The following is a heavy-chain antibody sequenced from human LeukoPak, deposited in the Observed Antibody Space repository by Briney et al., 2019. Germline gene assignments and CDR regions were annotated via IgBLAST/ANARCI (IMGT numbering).Heavy chain of an antibody. D-gene: IGHD1-14*01. Sequence: TPSETLSLTCTVSGGSISSYYWSWIRQPPGKGLEWIGYIYYSGSTNYNPSLKSRVTISVDRSKNQFSLKLSSVTAADTAVYYCARDETGGYVDYWGQGTLVTVSS. J-gene: IGHJ4*02. CDR3: ARDETGGYVDY. CDR1: GGSISSYY. V-gene: IGHV4-59*01. CDR2: IYYSGST.